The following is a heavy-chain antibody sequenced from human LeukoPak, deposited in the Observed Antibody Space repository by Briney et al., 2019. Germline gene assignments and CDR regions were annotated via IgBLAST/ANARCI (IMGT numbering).Heavy chain of an antibody. D-gene: IGHD1/OR15-1a*01. CDR3: ARRITERTNWFDP. V-gene: IGHV4-30-4*01. Sequence: SETLSLTCTVSGGSINSGDYYWSWIRQPPGKGLEWIGYIYYSGKTYYNPSLKSRVTISVDTSRNQFSLKLSSVTAADTAVYYCARRITERTNWFDPWGQGTLVTVSS. CDR1: GGSINSGDYY. J-gene: IGHJ5*02. CDR2: IYYSGKT.